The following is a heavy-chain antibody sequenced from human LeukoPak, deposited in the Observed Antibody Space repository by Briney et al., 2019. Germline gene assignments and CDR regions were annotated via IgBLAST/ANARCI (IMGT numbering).Heavy chain of an antibody. J-gene: IGHJ4*02. V-gene: IGHV3-30*19. Sequence: PGGSLRLSCAASGFTFSSYGMHWVRQAPGKGLEWVAVISYDGSNKYYADSVKGRFTISRDNSKNTLYLQMNSLRAEDTAVYYCASSAAAGIIDYWGQGTLVTVSS. CDR1: GFTFSSYG. CDR3: ASSAAAGIIDY. CDR2: ISYDGSNK. D-gene: IGHD6-13*01.